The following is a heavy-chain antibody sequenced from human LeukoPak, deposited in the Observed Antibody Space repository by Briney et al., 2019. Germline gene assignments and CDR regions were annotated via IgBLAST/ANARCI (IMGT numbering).Heavy chain of an antibody. Sequence: SSETLSLTCAVYGGSFSGYYWSWIRQPPGKGLEWIGEINHSGSTNYNPSLKSRVTISVDTSKNQFSLKLSSVTAADTAVYYCARAVPRDIVVVVAATRDAFDIWGQGTMVTVSS. CDR1: GGSFSGYY. D-gene: IGHD2-15*01. J-gene: IGHJ3*02. CDR3: ARAVPRDIVVVVAATRDAFDI. V-gene: IGHV4-34*01. CDR2: INHSGST.